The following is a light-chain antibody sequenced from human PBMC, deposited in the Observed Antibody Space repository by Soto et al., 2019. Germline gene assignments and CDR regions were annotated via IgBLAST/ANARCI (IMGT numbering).Light chain of an antibody. J-gene: IGKJ1*01. CDR2: KAS. CDR1: QSISTW. Sequence: DIQMTQSPSTLSASVGDRVTITCRASQSISTWLAWYQQKPGKAPKRLIYKASSLESGVPSRFSGSGSGTEFTLTISSLQPDDFATYYCQQYNIYSWTFGQGTKVDIK. V-gene: IGKV1-5*03. CDR3: QQYNIYSWT.